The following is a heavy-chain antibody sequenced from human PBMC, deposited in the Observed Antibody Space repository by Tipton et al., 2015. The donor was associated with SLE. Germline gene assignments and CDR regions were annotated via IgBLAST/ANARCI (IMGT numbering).Heavy chain of an antibody. V-gene: IGHV4-34*01. J-gene: IGHJ6*02. CDR1: GGSISSSSSYY. CDR3: ARFKGSGWYVGGYYYYGMDV. Sequence: GLVKPSETLSLTCAVYGGSISSSSSYYWAWIRQPPGKGVEWIGEINHSGSTNYNPSLKSRVTISVDTSKNQFSLKLSSVTAADTAVYYCARFKGSGWYVGGYYYYGMDVWGQGTTVTVSS. CDR2: INHSGST. D-gene: IGHD6-19*01.